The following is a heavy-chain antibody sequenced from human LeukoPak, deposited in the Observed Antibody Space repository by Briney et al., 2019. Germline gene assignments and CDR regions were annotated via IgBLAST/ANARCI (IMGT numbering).Heavy chain of an antibody. CDR2: ISADGGST. CDR3: AKESGKFDY. J-gene: IGHJ4*02. V-gene: IGHV3-43*02. CDR1: GINFADYA. Sequence: GGSLRLSCVVSGINFADYAMHWVRQPPGKGLEWVSLISADGGSTFSADSVKGRFSISRDNSKNSLYLQMNSLRSEDTAMYYCAKESGKFDYWGQGTLVTVSS.